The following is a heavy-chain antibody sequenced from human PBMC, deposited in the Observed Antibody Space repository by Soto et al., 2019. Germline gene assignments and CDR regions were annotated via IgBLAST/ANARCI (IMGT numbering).Heavy chain of an antibody. CDR3: ARRVFWRKAVYYMDV. V-gene: IGHV4-59*08. Sequence: PSETLSLTCTVSGGSISSFHWSWIRQPPGKGLEWIGYIFDTGSTNYNPSLKSRVTISVDTSKNQFSLKLSSVTAADTAVYYCARRVFWRKAVYYMDVWGKGTTVTVSS. CDR1: GGSISSFH. D-gene: IGHD3-3*01. CDR2: IFDTGST. J-gene: IGHJ6*03.